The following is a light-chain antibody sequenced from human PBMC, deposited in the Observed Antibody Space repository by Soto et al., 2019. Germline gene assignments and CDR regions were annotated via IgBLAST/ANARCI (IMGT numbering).Light chain of an antibody. J-gene: IGLJ2*01. CDR2: EDS. CDR1: SSDVGTYNL. Sequence: QSALTQPASVSGSPGQSITISCTGTSSDVGTYNLVSWYQLHTGKAPNLIIYEDSQRPSGVSTRFSGSRSGNTASLTVSGLQVEDEADYYCCSYGDSPTRVFGGGTKLTVL. CDR3: CSYGDSPTRV. V-gene: IGLV2-23*01.